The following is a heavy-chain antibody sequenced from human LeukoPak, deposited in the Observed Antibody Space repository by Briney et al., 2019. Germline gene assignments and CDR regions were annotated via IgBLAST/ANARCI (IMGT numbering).Heavy chain of an antibody. CDR2: ISYDGSNK. CDR3: ATYSSGPVHFDY. J-gene: IGHJ4*02. V-gene: IGHV3-30*03. Sequence: GGSLRLSCAASGFTFSSYGMHWVRQAPGKGLEWVAVISYDGSNKYYADSVKGRFTISRDNAKNSLYLQMNSLRAEDTAVYYCATYSSGPVHFDYWGQGTLVTVSS. D-gene: IGHD3-22*01. CDR1: GFTFSSYG.